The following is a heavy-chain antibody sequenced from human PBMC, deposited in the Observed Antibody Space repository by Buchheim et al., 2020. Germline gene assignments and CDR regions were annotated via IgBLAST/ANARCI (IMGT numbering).Heavy chain of an antibody. J-gene: IGHJ2*01. CDR1: GYTFTNYG. Sequence: QVQLVQSGAGVKKPGASVKVSCKASGYTFTNYGISWVRQAPGQGLEWMGWISAYSANTNYAQKFQGRVTMTTDTSTSTAYMELRSLRSDDTAVYYCARDVASYDSSGWGYFDLWGRGTL. CDR2: ISAYSANT. D-gene: IGHD3-22*01. CDR3: ARDVASYDSSGWGYFDL. V-gene: IGHV1-18*01.